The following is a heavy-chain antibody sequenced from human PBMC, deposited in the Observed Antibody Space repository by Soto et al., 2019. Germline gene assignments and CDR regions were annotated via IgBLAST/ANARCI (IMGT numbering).Heavy chain of an antibody. Sequence: SETLSLTCSVSGVSIRDYYWSWIRQPAGKGLEWIGRMYTSGSTKYNPSLKSRVSMSGDTSVNQFSLTLRSVTAADTAIYYCARMYNSGFYRPEGDYYFYGMDVWGQGTTVTVSS. D-gene: IGHD5-12*01. V-gene: IGHV4-4*07. CDR2: MYTSGST. CDR1: GVSIRDYY. J-gene: IGHJ6*02. CDR3: ARMYNSGFYRPEGDYYFYGMDV.